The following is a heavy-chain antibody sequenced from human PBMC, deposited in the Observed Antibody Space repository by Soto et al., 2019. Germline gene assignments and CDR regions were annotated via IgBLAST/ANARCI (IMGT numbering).Heavy chain of an antibody. CDR3: VRDARDYASEFDF. D-gene: IGHD4-17*01. Sequence: PGGSLRLSCTASGFSFNTKWMSWVRQAPGRGLEWLADIKEDGSQIYYVDSVKGRFTISRENARNSLYLQMNSLRVEDTAVYYCVRDARDYASEFDFWGQGTRVTVSS. J-gene: IGHJ4*02. CDR2: IKEDGSQI. CDR1: GFSFNTKW. V-gene: IGHV3-7*01.